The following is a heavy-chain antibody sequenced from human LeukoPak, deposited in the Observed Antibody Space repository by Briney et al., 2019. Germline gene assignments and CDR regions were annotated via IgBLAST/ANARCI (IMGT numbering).Heavy chain of an antibody. V-gene: IGHV1-2*02. CDR3: ARSRYSAFFYFDY. CDR1: RYTFTAYY. J-gene: IGHJ4*02. D-gene: IGHD5-12*01. Sequence: ASVKVSCKASRYTFTAYYMHWVRQAPGQGLQWMGWINPKSGGTNYAQTFKGRVTMTRDTSISTAYMELSRLRSDDTAVYYCARSRYSAFFYFDYWGQGALVTVSS. CDR2: INPKSGGT.